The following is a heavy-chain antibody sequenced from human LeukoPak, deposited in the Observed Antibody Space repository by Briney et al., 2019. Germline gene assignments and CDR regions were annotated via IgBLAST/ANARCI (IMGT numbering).Heavy chain of an antibody. CDR2: IYSGGST. V-gene: IGHV3-53*01. J-gene: IGHJ6*02. CDR1: GFTVSSNY. CDR3: ARVVEGYYYGMDV. Sequence: GGSLRLSCAASGFTVSSNYMSWVRQAPGKGLEWVSVIYSGGSTYYADSVKGRFTISRDNSKNTLYLQMNSLRAEDTAVYYCARVVEGYYYGMDVWGQGTTVTVSS.